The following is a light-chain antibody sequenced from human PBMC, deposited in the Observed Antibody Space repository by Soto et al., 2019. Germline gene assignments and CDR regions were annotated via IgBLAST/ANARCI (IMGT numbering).Light chain of an antibody. J-gene: IGKJ1*01. CDR1: QSVSSSY. CDR2: GAS. CDR3: QQYSSSTRT. Sequence: EIVLTQSPGTLSLSPGERATLSCRASQSVSSSYLAWYQQKPGQAPRLLIYGASSRATGIPDRFSGSGSGTDFTLTISRLEPEYFAVYYCQQYSSSTRTFGQGTKLDIK. V-gene: IGKV3-20*01.